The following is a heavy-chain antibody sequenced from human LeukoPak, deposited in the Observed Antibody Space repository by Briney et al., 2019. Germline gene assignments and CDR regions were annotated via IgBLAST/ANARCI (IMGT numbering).Heavy chain of an antibody. J-gene: IGHJ4*02. CDR2: ISGSGGGGAT. Sequence: GGSLRLSCAASGFTFSTYAMSWVRQAPGNGLEWVSAISGSGGGGATSYADSVKGRFTISRDNSKNTLYLQMNSLRAEDTAVYYCARSFGYYSTSGYYYWGQGTLVTVSS. V-gene: IGHV3-23*01. D-gene: IGHD3-3*01. CDR3: ARSFGYYSTSGYYY. CDR1: GFTFSTYA.